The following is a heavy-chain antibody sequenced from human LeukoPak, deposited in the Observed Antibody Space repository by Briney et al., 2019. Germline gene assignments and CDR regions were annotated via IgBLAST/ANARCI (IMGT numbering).Heavy chain of an antibody. J-gene: IGHJ4*02. CDR1: GYTFTGYY. CDR3: ATPSGEYYYGSGSYYSPTSFDY. Sequence: AASVKVSCKASGYTFTGYYMHWVRQAPGQGLEWMGWINPNSGGTNYAQKFQGRVTMTRDTSISTAYMELSRLRSDDTAVYYCATPSGEYYYGSGSYYSPTSFDYWGQGTLVTVSS. D-gene: IGHD3-10*01. CDR2: INPNSGGT. V-gene: IGHV1-2*02.